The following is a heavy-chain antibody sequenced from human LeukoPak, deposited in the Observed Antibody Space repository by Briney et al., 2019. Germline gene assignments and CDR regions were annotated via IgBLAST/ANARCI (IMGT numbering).Heavy chain of an antibody. J-gene: IGHJ6*02. CDR1: GGSISSYY. D-gene: IGHD3-10*01. CDR2: IYYSGST. Sequence: SETLSLTCTVSGGSISSYYWSWIRQPPGKGLEWIGYIYYSGSTNYNPSLKSRVTISVDTSKNQFSLKLSSVTAADTAVYYCARHSPVRGVITTYYYYGMDVWGQGTTVTVSS. V-gene: IGHV4-59*08. CDR3: ARHSPVRGVITTYYYYGMDV.